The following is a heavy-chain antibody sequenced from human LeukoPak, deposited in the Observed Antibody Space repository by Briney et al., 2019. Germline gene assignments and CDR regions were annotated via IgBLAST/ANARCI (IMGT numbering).Heavy chain of an antibody. Sequence: EASVKVSCKASGGTFSSYAISWVRQAPGQGLEWMGGIIPIFGTANYAQKFQGRVTITADESTSTAYMELSSLRSDDTAVYYCARGLPYGSGSPRGEYFQHWGQGTLVTVSS. V-gene: IGHV1-69*13. CDR2: IIPIFGTA. D-gene: IGHD3-10*01. CDR3: ARGLPYGSGSPRGEYFQH. J-gene: IGHJ1*01. CDR1: GGTFSSYA.